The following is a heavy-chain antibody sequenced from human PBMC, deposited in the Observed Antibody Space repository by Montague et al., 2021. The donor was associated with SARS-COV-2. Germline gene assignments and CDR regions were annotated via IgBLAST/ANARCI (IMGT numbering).Heavy chain of an antibody. CDR2: ISADGGAT. Sequence: SLRLSCAASGFNFSSYAMSWVRQATGKGLEWVSAISADGGATYYADAVNGLFTISRDNSKDTIYLQINGRRAEDTAVYYCAKEHAVVACAVWVDDWGKGTLVPVSS. CDR1: GFNFSSYA. V-gene: IGHV3-23*01. CDR3: AKEHAVVACAVWVDD. D-gene: IGHD6-19*01. J-gene: IGHJ4*02.